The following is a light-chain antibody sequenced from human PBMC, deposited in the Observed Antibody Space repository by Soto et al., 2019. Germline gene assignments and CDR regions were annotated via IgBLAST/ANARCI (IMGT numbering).Light chain of an antibody. Sequence: QSVLTQPRSVSGSPGQSVTISCTGTSSDVGAYNAVSWYQQNPGKAPKFMIYDVTKRPSGVPDRFSGSKSGNTASLTISGLQAEDEADYYCFSYAGNCIYVFGTGTKVTVL. J-gene: IGLJ1*01. CDR1: SSDVGAYNA. CDR2: DVT. V-gene: IGLV2-11*01. CDR3: FSYAGNCIYV.